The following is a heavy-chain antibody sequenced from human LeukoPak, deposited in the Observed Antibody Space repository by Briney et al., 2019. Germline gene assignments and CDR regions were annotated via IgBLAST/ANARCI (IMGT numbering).Heavy chain of an antibody. CDR1: GFSLSTSGVG. CDR3: AHSRGVIVWVDFDY. Sequence: SGPTLVDPTQPLTLTCTFSGFSLSTSGVGVGWIRQSPAKALEWLALIYWDDDKRYSPSLKSRLTITKDTSKNQVVLTMTNMDPVDTATYYCAHSRGVIVWVDFDYWGQGTLVTVSS. V-gene: IGHV2-5*02. CDR2: IYWDDDK. J-gene: IGHJ4*02. D-gene: IGHD3-10*01.